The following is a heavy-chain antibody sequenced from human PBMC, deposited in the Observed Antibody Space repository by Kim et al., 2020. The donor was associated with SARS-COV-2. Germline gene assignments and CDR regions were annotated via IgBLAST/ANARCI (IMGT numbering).Heavy chain of an antibody. D-gene: IGHD2-2*01. CDR3: ARSPGGYCSSTSCKSPFFYYYYGMDV. Sequence: ASVKVSCKASGYTFTSYGISWVRQAPGQGLEWKGWISAYNGNTNYAQKLQGRVTMTTDTSTSTAYMELRSLRSDDTAVYYCARSPGGYCSSTSCKSPFFYYYYGMDVWGQGTTVTVSS. V-gene: IGHV1-18*04. J-gene: IGHJ6*02. CDR1: GYTFTSYG. CDR2: ISAYNGNT.